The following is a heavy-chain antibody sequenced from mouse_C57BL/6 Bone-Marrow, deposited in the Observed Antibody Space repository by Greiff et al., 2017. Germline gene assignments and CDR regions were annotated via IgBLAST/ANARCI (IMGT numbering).Heavy chain of an antibody. J-gene: IGHJ3*01. CDR1: GYTFTSYW. CDR2: IDPSDSYT. CDR3: ARSGDYDWFAY. Sequence: QVQLQQPGAELVMPGASVKLSCKASGYTFTSYWMHWVKQRPGQGFEWIGEIDPSDSYTNYNQKFKGKSTLTVDKSSSTAYMQLSSLTSEDSAVYYCARSGDYDWFAYWGQGTLVTVSA. D-gene: IGHD2-4*01. V-gene: IGHV1-69*01.